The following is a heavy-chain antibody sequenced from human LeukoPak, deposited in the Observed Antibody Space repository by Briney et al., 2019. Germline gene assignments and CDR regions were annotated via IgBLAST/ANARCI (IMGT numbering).Heavy chain of an antibody. CDR2: INHSGST. J-gene: IGHJ4*02. CDR3: ARGPFRTLDY. CDR1: GGSFSGYY. V-gene: IGHV4-34*01. Sequence: SETLSLTCAVYGGSFSGYYWSWIRQPPGKGLEWIGEINHSGSTNYNPSLKSRVTISVDTSKNQFSLKLSSVTAADTAVYYCARGPFRTLDYWGQGTLVTVSS.